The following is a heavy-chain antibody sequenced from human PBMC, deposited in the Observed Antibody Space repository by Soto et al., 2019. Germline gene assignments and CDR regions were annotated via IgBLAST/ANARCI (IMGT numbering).Heavy chain of an antibody. Sequence: SVKVSCKASGGTFSSYAISWVRQAPGQGLEWMGGIIPIFGTANYAQKFQGRVAITADKSTSTAYMELSSLRSEDTAVYYCASTVVVAFSPYYFDYWGQGTLVTVSS. D-gene: IGHD2-15*01. CDR1: GGTFSSYA. V-gene: IGHV1-69*06. CDR3: ASTVVVAFSPYYFDY. J-gene: IGHJ4*02. CDR2: IIPIFGTA.